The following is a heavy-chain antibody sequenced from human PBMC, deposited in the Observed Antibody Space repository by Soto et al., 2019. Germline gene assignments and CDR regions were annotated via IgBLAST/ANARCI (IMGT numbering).Heavy chain of an antibody. CDR1: GGSFSGYY. V-gene: IGHV4-34*01. Sequence: NPSETLSLTCAVYGGSFSGYYWSWIRQPPGKGLEWIGEINHSGSTNYNPSLKSRVTISVDTSKNQFSLKLSSVTAADTAVYYCARAGYFGWLKFYGMDVWGQGTTVTVSS. CDR2: INHSGST. CDR3: ARAGYFGWLKFYGMDV. D-gene: IGHD3-9*01. J-gene: IGHJ6*02.